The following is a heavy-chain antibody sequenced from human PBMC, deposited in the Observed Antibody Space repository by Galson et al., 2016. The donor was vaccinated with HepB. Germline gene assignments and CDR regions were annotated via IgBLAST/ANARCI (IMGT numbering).Heavy chain of an antibody. CDR3: ARLSAPAGNY. D-gene: IGHD6-19*01. Sequence: CTVSGGSVSSSSYYWGWIRQPPGKGLEWIGSSYYSGSTYYNPSLKSRVTISVDMSKNQFYLKVSSVTAADTAVYYCARLSAPAGNYWGQGTLVTVSS. CDR2: SYYSGST. V-gene: IGHV4-39*01. CDR1: GGSVSSSSYY. J-gene: IGHJ4*02.